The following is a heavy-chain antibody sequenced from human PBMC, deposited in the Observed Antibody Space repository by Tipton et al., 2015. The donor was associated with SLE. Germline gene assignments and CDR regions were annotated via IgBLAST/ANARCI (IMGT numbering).Heavy chain of an antibody. CDR3: ARCPWRFGEPCY. J-gene: IGHJ4*02. V-gene: IGHV3-66*02. D-gene: IGHD3-10*01. Sequence: SLRLSCAASGFTVSSNCMGWVRQAPGKGLEWVSVIYSGGSTYYADSVKGRFTISRDNSKNTLYLQMNSLRAEDTAVYYCARCPWRFGEPCYWSQGTLVSVSS. CDR1: GFTVSSNC. CDR2: IYSGGST.